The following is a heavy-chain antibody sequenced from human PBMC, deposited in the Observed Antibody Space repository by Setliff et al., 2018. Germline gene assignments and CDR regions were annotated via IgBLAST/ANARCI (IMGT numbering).Heavy chain of an antibody. CDR1: GFAFGTYG. CDR3: AISTLSICTDGTCPNAFDV. V-gene: IGHV3-30*02. D-gene: IGHD2-2*01. CDR2: IRYDGSYK. J-gene: IGHJ3*01. Sequence: GGSLRLSCAASGFAFGTYGMHWVRQAPGKGLEWLTFIRYDGSYKYYADSVKGRFTISRDNSQNTLFLQMNGLRSDDTAIYYCAISTLSICTDGTCPNAFDVWGQGTLVTVSS.